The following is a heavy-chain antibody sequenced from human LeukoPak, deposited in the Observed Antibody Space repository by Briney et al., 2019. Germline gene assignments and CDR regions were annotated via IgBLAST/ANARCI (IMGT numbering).Heavy chain of an antibody. V-gene: IGHV1-69*13. CDR1: GGTFSSYA. CDR2: IIPIFGTA. J-gene: IGHJ4*02. Sequence: ASVTVSCKASGGTFSSYAISWVRQAPGQGLEWMGGIIPIFGTANYAQKFQGRATITADESTSTAYMELSSLRSEDTAVYYCALRYCSGGSCYHFDYWGQGTLVTVSS. CDR3: ALRYCSGGSCYHFDY. D-gene: IGHD2-15*01.